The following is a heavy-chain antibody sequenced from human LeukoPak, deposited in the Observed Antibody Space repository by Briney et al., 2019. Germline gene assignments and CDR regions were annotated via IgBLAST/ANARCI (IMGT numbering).Heavy chain of an antibody. Sequence: GGSLRLSCAASGFTFSSYAMSWVRQAPGKGLECVSAISGSDDSTYYADSVKGRFTISRDNSKNTVYLQMNGLRAEDTAVYYCAKLRSGGPAAGNYWGQGTLVTVSS. CDR1: GFTFSSYA. CDR3: AKLRSGGPAAGNY. J-gene: IGHJ4*02. V-gene: IGHV3-23*01. CDR2: ISGSDDST. D-gene: IGHD6-13*01.